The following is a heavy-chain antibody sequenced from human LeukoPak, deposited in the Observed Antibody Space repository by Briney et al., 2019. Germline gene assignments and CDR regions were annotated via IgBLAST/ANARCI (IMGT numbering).Heavy chain of an antibody. CDR3: ARGHGTYDSSGYTGYYFDY. CDR1: GGSISSSSYY. V-gene: IGHV4-39*07. J-gene: IGHJ4*02. CDR2: IYYSGST. Sequence: SETLSLTCTVSGGSISSSSYYWGWIRQPPGKGLEWIGSIYYSGSTYYNPSLKSRVTISVDTSKNQFSLKLSSVTAADTAVYYCARGHGTYDSSGYTGYYFDYWGQGTLVTVSS. D-gene: IGHD3-22*01.